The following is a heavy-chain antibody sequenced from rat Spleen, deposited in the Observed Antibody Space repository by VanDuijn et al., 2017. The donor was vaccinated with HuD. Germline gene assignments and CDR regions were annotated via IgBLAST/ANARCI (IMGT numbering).Heavy chain of an antibody. CDR1: GFTFSSYG. J-gene: IGHJ2*01. CDR2: ISSNSVT. V-gene: IGHV5-62*01. CDR3: TRVGSSVDY. D-gene: IGHD5-1*01. Sequence: AVQLVESGGGLVQPGKSLKLSCSASGFTFSSYGMHWIRQAPGKGLDWVAYISSNSVTVYADAVKERFTISRDNARNTLYLQLNSLRSEDTAIYYCTRVGSSVDYWGQGVMVTVSS.